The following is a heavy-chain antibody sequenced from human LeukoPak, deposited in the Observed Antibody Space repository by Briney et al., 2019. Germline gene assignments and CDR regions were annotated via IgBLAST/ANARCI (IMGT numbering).Heavy chain of an antibody. J-gene: IGHJ6*02. D-gene: IGHD4-23*01. CDR1: GGTFSSYA. Sequence: ASVKVSCKASGGTFSSYAISWVRQAPGQGLEWMGGIIPIFGTANYAQKFQGRVTITADESTSTAYMELSSLRAEDTAVYYCARVLDYGGNWYYYYGMDVWGQGTTVTVSS. V-gene: IGHV1-69*13. CDR2: IIPIFGTA. CDR3: ARVLDYGGNWYYYYGMDV.